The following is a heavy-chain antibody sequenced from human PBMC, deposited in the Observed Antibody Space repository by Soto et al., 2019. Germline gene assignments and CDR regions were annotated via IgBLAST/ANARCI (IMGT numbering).Heavy chain of an antibody. CDR3: ARQGYYGSGSYYKFRWFDP. CDR1: GGSISSGSYY. J-gene: IGHJ5*02. V-gene: IGHV4-39*01. CDR2: IYYSGST. Sequence: LSLTCTVSGGSISSGSYYWGWIRQPPGKGLEWIASIYYSGSTYYNPSLKSRVTIFVDTSKNQFSLKLSSVTAADTALYYCARQGYYGSGSYYKFRWFDPWGQGTLVTVSS. D-gene: IGHD3-10*01.